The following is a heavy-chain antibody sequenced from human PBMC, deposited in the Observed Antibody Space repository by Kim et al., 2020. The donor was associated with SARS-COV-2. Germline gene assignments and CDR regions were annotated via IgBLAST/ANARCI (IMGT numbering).Heavy chain of an antibody. D-gene: IGHD6-13*01. CDR3: ARRSHRWAWFDP. J-gene: IGHJ5*02. V-gene: IGHV4-34*01. CDR2: INHSGST. CDR1: GGSFSGYY. Sequence: SETLSLTCAVYGGSFSGYYWSWIRQPPGKGLEWIGEINHSGSTNYNPSLKSRVTISVDTSKNQFSLKLSSVTAADTAVYYCARRSHRWAWFDPWGQGTLVTVSS.